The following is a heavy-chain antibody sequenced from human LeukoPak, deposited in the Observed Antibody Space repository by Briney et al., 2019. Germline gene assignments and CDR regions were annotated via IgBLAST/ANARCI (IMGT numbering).Heavy chain of an antibody. CDR1: GFPFSNDP. CDR3: VGGTGTWSPPA. CDR2: IRSRDTGV. D-gene: IGHD1-1*01. V-gene: IGHV3-48*01. J-gene: IGHJ5*02. Sequence: GGSLRLSCTASGFPFSNDPMNWVRQAPGKGLEWLSNIRSRDTGVSYVVSVRGRFTISRDDAKNSLFLQMNNLRVEDTAVYYCVGGTGTWSPPAWGQGTLVTVSS.